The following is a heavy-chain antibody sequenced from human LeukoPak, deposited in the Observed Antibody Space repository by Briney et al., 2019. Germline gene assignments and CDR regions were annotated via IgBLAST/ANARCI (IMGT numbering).Heavy chain of an antibody. CDR3: ARADRRRTIFGVGHDAFDI. CDR1: GGSFSGYY. V-gene: IGHV4-34*01. Sequence: PSETLSLTCAVYGGSFSGYYWSWIRQPPGKVLEWIGEINHSGSTNYNPSLKSRVTISVDTSKNQFSLKLSSVTAADTAVYYCARADRRRTIFGVGHDAFDIWGQGTMVTVSS. D-gene: IGHD3-3*01. CDR2: INHSGST. J-gene: IGHJ3*02.